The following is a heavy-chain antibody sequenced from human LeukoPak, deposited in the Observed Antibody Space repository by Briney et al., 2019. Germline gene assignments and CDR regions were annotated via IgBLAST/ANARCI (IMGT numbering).Heavy chain of an antibody. Sequence: PGGSLRLSCAASGFTFSDLGMNWVRQAPGKGLEWVAFIQYDGSNKYYADSVKGRFTISRDNSKNTLYLQMNSLRAEDTAVYYCAKSFEYSSSPFDYWGQGTLVTVSS. D-gene: IGHD6-6*01. CDR1: GFTFSDLG. V-gene: IGHV3-30*02. CDR3: AKSFEYSSSPFDY. J-gene: IGHJ4*02. CDR2: IQYDGSNK.